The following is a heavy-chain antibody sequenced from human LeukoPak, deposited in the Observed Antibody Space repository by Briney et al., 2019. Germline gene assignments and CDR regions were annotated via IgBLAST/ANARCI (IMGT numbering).Heavy chain of an antibody. V-gene: IGHV4-39*07. CDR2: IYYSGST. CDR3: ARDLPSGAGQGWFDP. D-gene: IGHD1-26*01. Sequence: SETLSLTCTVSGGSISSSSYYWGWIRQPPGKGLEWIGSIYYSGSTYYNPSLKSRVTISVDTSKNQFSLKLSSVTAADTAVYYCARDLPSGAGQGWFDPWGQGTLVTVSS. CDR1: GGSISSSSYY. J-gene: IGHJ5*02.